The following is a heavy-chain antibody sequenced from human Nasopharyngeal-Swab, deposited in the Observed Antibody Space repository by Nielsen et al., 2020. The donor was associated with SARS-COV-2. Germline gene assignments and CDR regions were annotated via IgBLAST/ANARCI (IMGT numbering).Heavy chain of an antibody. J-gene: IGHJ1*01. CDR1: GFTFSTYA. D-gene: IGHD2-2*01. V-gene: IGHV3-53*01. CDR3: ARDLGGGYCTTTNCPGS. CDR2: TEIGGTT. Sequence: GGSLRLSCAAPGFTFSTYAMTWVRQAPGKGLEWVSVTEIGGTTHYADSVKGRFSISRDSSTNTLYLQMNNVRAEDTAVYYCARDLGGGYCTTTNCPGSWGQGTLVTVSS.